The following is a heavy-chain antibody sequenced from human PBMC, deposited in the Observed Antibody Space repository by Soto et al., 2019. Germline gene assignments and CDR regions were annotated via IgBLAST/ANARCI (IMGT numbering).Heavy chain of an antibody. J-gene: IGHJ4*01. CDR2: VSYDRSSK. V-gene: IGHV3-30*18. D-gene: IGHD4-4*01. CDR3: VKGERSRYSNMFDY. CDR1: GFSFSTSG. Sequence: PGGSLRLSCVASGFSFSTSGMHWVRQAPGKGLEWVAVVSYDRSSKFYADSVKGRFTISSDDSKNTLYLQMDSLRVEDSAVYYCVKGERSRYSNMFDYWGHGTRVTVSS.